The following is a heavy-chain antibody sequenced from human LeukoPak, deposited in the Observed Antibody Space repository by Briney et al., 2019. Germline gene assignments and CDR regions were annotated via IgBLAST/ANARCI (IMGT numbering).Heavy chain of an antibody. V-gene: IGHV4-61*02. CDR2: IYTSGST. Sequence: SETLSLTCTVSGGSISSGSYYWSWIRQPPGKGLEWSGRIYTSGSTNYNPSLKSRVTISVDTSKNQFSLKLSSVTAADMAVYYSSRADYYGSGSYYWVAGWFDPWGQGTLVTVSS. CDR1: GGSISSGSYY. CDR3: SRADYYGSGSYYWVAGWFDP. D-gene: IGHD3-10*01. J-gene: IGHJ5*02.